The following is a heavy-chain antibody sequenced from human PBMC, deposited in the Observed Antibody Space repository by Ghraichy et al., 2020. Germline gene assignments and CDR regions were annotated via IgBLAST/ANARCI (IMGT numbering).Heavy chain of an antibody. D-gene: IGHD6-19*01. J-gene: IGHJ4*02. V-gene: IGHV3-48*03. Sequence: GGSLRLSCAASDFLFSSYAMNWVRQAPGKGLEWVSFISGSGGTIYYADSEKGRFTISRDNAKNSLYLQMNSLRVEDTALYYCVRDRYNSGSQPRIFYFDYWGQGTLVTVSS. CDR2: ISGSGGTI. CDR3: VRDRYNSGSQPRIFYFDY. CDR1: DFLFSSYA.